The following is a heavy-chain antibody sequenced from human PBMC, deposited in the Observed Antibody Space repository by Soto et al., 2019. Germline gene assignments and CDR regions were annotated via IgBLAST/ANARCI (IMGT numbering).Heavy chain of an antibody. CDR2: ISGSGVST. J-gene: IGHJ1*01. CDR3: AKSPGMYYYDSSRHYHHAY. D-gene: IGHD3-22*01. CDR1: GFTFSSYA. Sequence: GGSLRLSCAASGFTFSSYAMSWVRQAPGKGLEWVSAISGSGVSTYYADSVKGRFTISRDNSKNTLYLQMNSLRAEDTAVYYCAKSPGMYYYDSSRHYHHAYWGQGTLVTVSS. V-gene: IGHV3-23*01.